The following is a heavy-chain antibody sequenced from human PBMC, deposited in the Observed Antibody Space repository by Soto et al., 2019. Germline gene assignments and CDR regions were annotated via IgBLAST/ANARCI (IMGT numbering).Heavy chain of an antibody. CDR2: INPSGGST. Sequence: ASVKVSCKASGYTFTTYNLHWVRQAPGQGLEWMGTINPSGGSTGYAPKFRDRVTMARDTSTSTVYMELGSLRSDDTAVYFCAREFHPNSGSYPTFDHWSQGTLVTVSS. D-gene: IGHD1-26*01. CDR3: AREFHPNSGSYPTFDH. J-gene: IGHJ4*02. CDR1: GYTFTTYN. V-gene: IGHV1-46*01.